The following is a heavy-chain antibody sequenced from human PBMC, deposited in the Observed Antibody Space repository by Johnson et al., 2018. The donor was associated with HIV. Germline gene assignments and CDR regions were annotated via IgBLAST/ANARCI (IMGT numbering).Heavy chain of an antibody. CDR2: IWYDGSNK. CDR1: GFTFSSYA. CDR3: ARDQGSGWPTNAFDI. V-gene: IGHV3-33*08. D-gene: IGHD6-19*01. J-gene: IGHJ3*02. Sequence: QVQLVESGGGVVQPGRSLRLSCAASGFTFSSYAMHWVRQAPGKGLEWVAVIWYDGSNKYYADSVKGRFTISRDNSKNTLFLQMNSLRAEDMAVYYCARDQGSGWPTNAFDIWGRGTRVTVSS.